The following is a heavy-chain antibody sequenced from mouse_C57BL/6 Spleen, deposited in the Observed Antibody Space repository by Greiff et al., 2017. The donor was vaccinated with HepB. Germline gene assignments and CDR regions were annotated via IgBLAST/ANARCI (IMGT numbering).Heavy chain of an antibody. CDR1: GFNIKDDY. Sequence: EVQLQQSGAELVRPGASVKLSCTASGFNIKDDYMHWVKQRPEQGLEWIGWIDPENGDTEYASKFQGKATITADTSSNTAYLQLSSLTSEDTAVYSCTTPSTVVAHWYFDVWGTGTTVTVSS. V-gene: IGHV14-4*01. J-gene: IGHJ1*03. CDR3: TTPSTVVAHWYFDV. D-gene: IGHD1-1*01. CDR2: IDPENGDT.